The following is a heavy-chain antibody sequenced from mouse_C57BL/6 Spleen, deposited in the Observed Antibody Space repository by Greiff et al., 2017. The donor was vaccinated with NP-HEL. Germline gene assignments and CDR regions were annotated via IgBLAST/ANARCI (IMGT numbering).Heavy chain of an antibody. CDR2: INYDGSST. J-gene: IGHJ1*03. Sequence: EVKLMESEGGLVQPESSMKLSCTASGFTFSDYYMAWVRQVPEKGLEWVANINYDGSSTYYLDSLKSRFIISRDNAKNILYLQMSSLKSEDTATYYCARTTVVVDYWYFDVWGTGTTVTVSS. D-gene: IGHD1-1*01. CDR1: GFTFSDYY. CDR3: ARTTVVVDYWYFDV. V-gene: IGHV5-16*01.